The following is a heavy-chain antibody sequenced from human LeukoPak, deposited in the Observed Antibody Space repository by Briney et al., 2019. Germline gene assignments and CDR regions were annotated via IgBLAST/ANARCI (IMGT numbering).Heavy chain of an antibody. CDR3: ARDGVSYSQLPFYFDY. CDR1: GYTFTSYG. Sequence: ASVTVSCKASGYTFTSYGISWVRQAPGQGLEWMGWISADNGNTNYAQKFQGRVTMTTDTSTTTAYMELRSLRSDDTAVYFCARDGVSYSQLPFYFDYWGQGTLVTVSS. J-gene: IGHJ4*02. D-gene: IGHD1-26*01. V-gene: IGHV1-18*01. CDR2: ISADNGNT.